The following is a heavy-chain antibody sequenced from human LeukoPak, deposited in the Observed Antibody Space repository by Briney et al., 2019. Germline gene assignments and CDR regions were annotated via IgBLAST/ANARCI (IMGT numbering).Heavy chain of an antibody. CDR1: GFIFSDYW. CDR3: VREEKGGGALNY. J-gene: IGHJ4*02. D-gene: IGHD3-16*01. Sequence: GGSLRLSCAASGFIFSDYWMHWVRQAPGKGLVWVSRINTDGSFTRYADSVQGRFTISRDTAKNTLFLQMNSLRADDTAVYYCVREEKGGGALNYGGRGILVTV. V-gene: IGHV3-74*01. CDR2: INTDGSFT.